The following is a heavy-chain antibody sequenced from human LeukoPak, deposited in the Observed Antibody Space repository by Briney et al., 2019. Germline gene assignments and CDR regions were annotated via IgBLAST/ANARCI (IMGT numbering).Heavy chain of an antibody. J-gene: IGHJ3*02. V-gene: IGHV4-38-2*01. Sequence: SETLSVTCAVSGYSISSGYYWGWIRQPPGKGLEWIGSFYHSGSNYYNPSLKTRVTISVDTSKNQFSLKLSSVTAADTAVYYCARRGGRYCSSTSCYDAWNAFDIWGQGTMVTVSS. D-gene: IGHD2-2*01. CDR1: GYSISSGYY. CDR3: ARRGGRYCSSTSCYDAWNAFDI. CDR2: FYHSGSN.